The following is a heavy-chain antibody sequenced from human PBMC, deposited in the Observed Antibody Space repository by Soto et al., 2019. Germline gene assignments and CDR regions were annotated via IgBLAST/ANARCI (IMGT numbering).Heavy chain of an antibody. Sequence: QVQLQESGPGLVKPSETLSLSCTVSGDSFSNYYCNWVRKSAGKGLEWIGRIYPTGSTTYNPSLTSRLTMSVDTSKNQFSLRLTSMTAADTAVDYCATGRSEVVPGAMDTWGQGTLVTVSS. CDR1: GDSFSNYY. CDR3: ATGRSEVVPGAMDT. CDR2: IYPTGST. V-gene: IGHV4-4*07. J-gene: IGHJ5*02. D-gene: IGHD2-2*01.